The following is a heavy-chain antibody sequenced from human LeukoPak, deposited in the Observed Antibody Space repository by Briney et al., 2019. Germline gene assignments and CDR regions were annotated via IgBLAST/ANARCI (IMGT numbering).Heavy chain of an antibody. V-gene: IGHV1-8*03. J-gene: IGHJ5*02. Sequence: ASVKVSCKASGYTFTSYDINWVRQATGQGLEWMGWMNPNSGNTGYAQKFQGRVTITRNTSISTAYMELSSLRSEDTAVYYCARGGYCSGGSCLNWFDPWGQGTLSPSPQ. CDR2: MNPNSGNT. CDR3: ARGGYCSGGSCLNWFDP. D-gene: IGHD2-15*01. CDR1: GYTFTSYD.